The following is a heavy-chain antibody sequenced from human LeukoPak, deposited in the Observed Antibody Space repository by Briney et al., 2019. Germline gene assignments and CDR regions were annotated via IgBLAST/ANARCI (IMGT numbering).Heavy chain of an antibody. CDR1: GFTFSSYA. Sequence: GGSLRLSCAASGFTFSSYAMSWVRQAPGKGLEWVSAISGSGGSTYYADSVKGRFTISRDNSKNTLYLQMNSLRAEDTAVYYCAKTPDFWSGYPRAGMDVWGQGTTVTVSS. V-gene: IGHV3-23*01. CDR3: AKTPDFWSGYPRAGMDV. J-gene: IGHJ6*02. CDR2: ISGSGGST. D-gene: IGHD3-3*01.